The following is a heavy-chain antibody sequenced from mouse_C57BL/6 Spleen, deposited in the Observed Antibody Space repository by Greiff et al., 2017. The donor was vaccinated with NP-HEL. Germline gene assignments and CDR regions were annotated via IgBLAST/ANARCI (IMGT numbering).Heavy chain of an antibody. CDR2: IYPRSGNT. J-gene: IGHJ4*01. D-gene: IGHD2-4*01. V-gene: IGHV1-81*01. Sequence: QVHVKQSGAELARPGASVKLSCKASGYTFTSYGIRWVKQRTGQGLEWIGEIYPRSGNTYYNEKFKGKATLTADKSSSTAYMELRSLTSEYSAVYFCERDRDDYSYAMDYWGQGTSVTVSS. CDR3: ERDRDDYSYAMDY. CDR1: GYTFTSYG.